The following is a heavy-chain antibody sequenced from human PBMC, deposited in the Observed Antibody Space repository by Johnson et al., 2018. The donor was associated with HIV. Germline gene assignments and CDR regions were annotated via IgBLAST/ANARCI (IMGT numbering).Heavy chain of an antibody. CDR1: GFTVSSNY. CDR2: ISGSAIST. D-gene: IGHD6-13*01. V-gene: IGHV3-23*04. Sequence: MQLVESGGGLVQPGGSLRLSCAASGFTVSSNYMSWVRQAPGKGLEWVSAISGSAISTYYADSVKGRFTISRDNSKNTLYLQMNSLRVEDTAVYYCAKELAADGVDAVDIWGQGTMVTVS. CDR3: AKELAADGVDAVDI. J-gene: IGHJ3*02.